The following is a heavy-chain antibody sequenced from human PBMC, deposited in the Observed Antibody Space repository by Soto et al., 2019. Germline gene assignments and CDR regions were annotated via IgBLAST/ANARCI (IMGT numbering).Heavy chain of an antibody. Sequence: PGESLKISCAASGFTFSSYSMNWVRQAPGKGLEWVSSISSSSSYIYYADSVKGRFTISRDNANNSLYLQMNSLRAEDTAVYYCAREQLMTTAPGYWGQGTLVTVSS. V-gene: IGHV3-21*01. J-gene: IGHJ4*02. CDR1: GFTFSSYS. D-gene: IGHD4-4*01. CDR3: AREQLMTTAPGY. CDR2: ISSSSSYI.